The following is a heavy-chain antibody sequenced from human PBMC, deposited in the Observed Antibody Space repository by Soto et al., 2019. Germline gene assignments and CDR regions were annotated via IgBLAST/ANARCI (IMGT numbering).Heavy chain of an antibody. CDR3: VGREGGDSCGLNV. D-gene: IGHD3-10*01. V-gene: IGHV3-21*01. Sequence: VQLVESGGGLVKPGGSLRLSCAASGFIFSTYSMSWVRQAPGKGLEWVSSISSSSTYIYYAGSLKGRFTISRDNAKNSLFLQMNSLRAEDPAVYYCVGREGGDSCGLNVWGQGTTVTVSS. J-gene: IGHJ6*02. CDR2: ISSSSTYI. CDR1: GFIFSTYS.